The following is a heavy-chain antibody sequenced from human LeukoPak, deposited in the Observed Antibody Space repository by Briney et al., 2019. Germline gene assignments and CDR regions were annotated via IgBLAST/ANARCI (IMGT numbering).Heavy chain of an antibody. CDR3: ARVKVDSWDWFDP. V-gene: IGHV3-9*01. Sequence: PGGSLRLSCAASGFTFDDYAMHWVRHAPGKGLEWVSGISWNSGSIGYADSVKGRFTISRDNAKNTAYLQMNSLRAEDTAVYYCARVKVDSWDWFDPWGQGTLVTVSS. CDR1: GFTFDDYA. CDR2: ISWNSGSI. D-gene: IGHD3/OR15-3a*01. J-gene: IGHJ5*02.